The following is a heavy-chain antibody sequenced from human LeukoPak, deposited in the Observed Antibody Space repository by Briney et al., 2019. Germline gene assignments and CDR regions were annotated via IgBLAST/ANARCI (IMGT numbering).Heavy chain of an antibody. CDR1: GFTFSDYY. J-gene: IGHJ3*02. Sequence: PGGSLRLSCAASGFTFSDYYMSWIRQAPGKGLEWVSYISSSGSTIYYADSVKGRFTISRDNAKNSLYLQMNSLRAEDTAVYYCARDIYGGRGSYTTWNAFDIWGQGTMVTVSS. V-gene: IGHV3-11*01. CDR2: ISSSGSTI. D-gene: IGHD1-26*01. CDR3: ARDIYGGRGSYTTWNAFDI.